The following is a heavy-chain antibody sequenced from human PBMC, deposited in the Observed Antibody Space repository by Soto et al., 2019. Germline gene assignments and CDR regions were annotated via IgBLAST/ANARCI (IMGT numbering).Heavy chain of an antibody. CDR3: AVARYFPWLLFGPDY. Sequence: ASVKVSCKASGGTFSSYAISWVRQAPGQGLEWMGGIIPIFGTANYAQKFQGRVTITADKSTSTAYMELSSLRSEDTAVYYCAVARYFPWLLFGPDYWRQGALVTVSS. D-gene: IGHD3-9*01. J-gene: IGHJ4*02. CDR2: IIPIFGTA. CDR1: GGTFSSYA. V-gene: IGHV1-69*06.